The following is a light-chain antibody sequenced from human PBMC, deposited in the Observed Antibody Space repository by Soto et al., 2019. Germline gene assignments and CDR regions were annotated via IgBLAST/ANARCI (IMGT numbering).Light chain of an antibody. CDR2: DVS. CDR3: SSYTSSSTRV. Sequence: QSALTQPASVSGSPGQSITISCTGTSSDVGGYNYVSWYQQHPGKAPKLMIYDVSNRPSGVSNRFSGSKSGNTASLTISALQAEDEADYYCSSYTSSSTRVFGTGTKLTAL. V-gene: IGLV2-14*01. J-gene: IGLJ1*01. CDR1: SSDVGGYNY.